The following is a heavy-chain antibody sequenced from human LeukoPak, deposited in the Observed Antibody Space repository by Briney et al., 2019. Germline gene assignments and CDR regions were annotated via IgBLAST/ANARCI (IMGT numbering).Heavy chain of an antibody. Sequence: GGSLRLSCSASGFTFSSYAMHWVRQAPGKGLEYVSAISSNGSSTYYADSVKGRFTISRDNSKNTLYLQMSSLRAEDTAVYYCVKDEAPRYSSSSSAFDIWGQGTMVTVSS. V-gene: IGHV3-64D*09. D-gene: IGHD6-6*01. CDR3: VKDEAPRYSSSSSAFDI. J-gene: IGHJ3*02. CDR2: ISSNGSST. CDR1: GFTFSSYA.